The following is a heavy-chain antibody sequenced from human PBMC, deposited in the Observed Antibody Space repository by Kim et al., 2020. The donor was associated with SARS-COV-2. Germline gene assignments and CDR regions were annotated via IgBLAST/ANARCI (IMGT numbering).Heavy chain of an antibody. CDR3: ARDGGTTVTTLSNWFDP. CDR2: IYYSGST. D-gene: IGHD4-17*01. V-gene: IGHV4-39*07. Sequence: SETLSLTCTVSGGSISSSSYYWGWIRQPPGKGLEWIGSIYYSGSTYYNPSLKSRVTISVDTSKNQFSLKLSSVTAADTAVYYCARDGGTTVTTLSNWFDPWGQGTLVTVSS. CDR1: GGSISSSSYY. J-gene: IGHJ5*02.